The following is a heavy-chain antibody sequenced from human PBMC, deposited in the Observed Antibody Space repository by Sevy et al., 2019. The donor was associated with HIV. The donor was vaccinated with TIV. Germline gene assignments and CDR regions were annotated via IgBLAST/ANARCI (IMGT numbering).Heavy chain of an antibody. Sequence: GGSLRLSCAASGFNFSSHKMNWIRQAPGKGLEWVAYISDGGAVIRYADSVKGRFTISRDNSKNSLYLQMNSLRADDTAVYYCAKEGAFWSGYYVDYWGQGTLVTVSS. J-gene: IGHJ4*02. CDR2: ISDGGAVI. V-gene: IGHV3-48*03. CDR3: AKEGAFWSGYYVDY. CDR1: GFNFSSHK. D-gene: IGHD3-3*01.